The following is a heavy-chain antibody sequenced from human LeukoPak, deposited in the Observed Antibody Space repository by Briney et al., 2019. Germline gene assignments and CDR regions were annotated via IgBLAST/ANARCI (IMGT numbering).Heavy chain of an antibody. Sequence: GVSLRLSCAASGFTFSSYSMNWVHQAPGKGLEWVSSISSSSSYIYYADSVKGRFTISRDNAKNSLYLQMNSLRAEDTAVYYCARDQADTAMVPPYFDYWGQGTLVTVSS. CDR2: ISSSSSYI. J-gene: IGHJ4*02. CDR3: ARDQADTAMVPPYFDY. D-gene: IGHD5-18*01. V-gene: IGHV3-21*01. CDR1: GFTFSSYS.